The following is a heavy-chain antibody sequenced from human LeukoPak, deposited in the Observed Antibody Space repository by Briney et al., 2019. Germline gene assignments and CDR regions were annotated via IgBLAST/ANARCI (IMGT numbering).Heavy chain of an antibody. CDR3: AREILGGFNPGAY. CDR2: IHRSGSP. J-gene: IGHJ4*02. Sequence: ASETLSLTCTVSLDSTTSNFWSWVRQPPGKGLEWIGEIHRSGSPNYNPSLQSRVTISIDRSRNQIVLELSSVTAVDTAVYYCAREILGGFNPGAYWGQGILVTVSS. D-gene: IGHD1-14*01. CDR1: LDSTTSNF. V-gene: IGHV4-4*02.